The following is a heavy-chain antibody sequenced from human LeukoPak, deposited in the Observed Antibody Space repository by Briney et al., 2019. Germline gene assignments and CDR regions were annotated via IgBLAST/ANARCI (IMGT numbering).Heavy chain of an antibody. CDR3: ARATTVTKNFDY. V-gene: IGHV4-34*01. CDR1: VGSFSGYY. D-gene: IGHD4-17*01. J-gene: IGHJ4*02. CDR2: INHSGST. Sequence: SETLSLTCAVYVGSFSGYYWSWIRQPPGKGLEWIGEINHSGSTNYNPSLKSRVTISVDTSKNQFSLKLSSVTAADTAVYYCARATTVTKNFDYWGQGTLVTVSS.